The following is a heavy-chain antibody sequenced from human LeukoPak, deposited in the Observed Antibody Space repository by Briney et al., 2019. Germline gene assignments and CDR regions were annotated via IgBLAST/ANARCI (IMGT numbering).Heavy chain of an antibody. CDR1: GGSFSGYY. CDR2: INHSGST. J-gene: IGHJ4*02. CDR3: AGARGYSYGRIDY. V-gene: IGHV4-34*01. Sequence: SETLSLTCAVYGGSFSGYYWSWIRQPPRKGLEWIGEINHSGSTNYNPSLKSRVTISVDTSKNQFSLKLSSVTAADTAVYYCAGARGYSYGRIDYWGQGTLVTVSS. D-gene: IGHD5-18*01.